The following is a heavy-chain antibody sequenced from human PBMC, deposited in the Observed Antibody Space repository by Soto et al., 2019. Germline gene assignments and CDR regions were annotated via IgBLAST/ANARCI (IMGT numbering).Heavy chain of an antibody. CDR3: ARELYSGSQHDAFDI. V-gene: IGHV1-18*01. CDR2: ISAYNGNT. CDR1: GYTFTSYG. D-gene: IGHD1-26*01. Sequence: ASVKVSCKASGYTFTSYGISWVRQAPGQGLEWMGWISAYNGNTNYAQKLQGRVTMTTDTSTSTAYMELRSLTSDDTAVYYCARELYSGSQHDAFDIWGQGTMVNVSS. J-gene: IGHJ3*02.